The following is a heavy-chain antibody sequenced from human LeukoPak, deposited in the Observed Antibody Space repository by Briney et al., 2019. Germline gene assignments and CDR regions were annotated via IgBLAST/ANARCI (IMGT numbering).Heavy chain of an antibody. D-gene: IGHD6-19*01. Sequence: GGSLRLSCAASGFTFSSYSMNWVRQAPGKGLEWVSSISSSSSYIYYADSVKGRFTISRDNAKNSLYLQMNSLRAEDTAVYYCAKDQFSSGFEYFQHWGQGTLVTVSS. CDR2: ISSSSSYI. J-gene: IGHJ1*01. CDR3: AKDQFSSGFEYFQH. V-gene: IGHV3-21*01. CDR1: GFTFSSYS.